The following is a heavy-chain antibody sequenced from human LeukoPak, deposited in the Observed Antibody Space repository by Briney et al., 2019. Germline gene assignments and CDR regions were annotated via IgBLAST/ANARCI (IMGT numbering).Heavy chain of an antibody. V-gene: IGHV4-4*07. CDR2: IYTSGST. CDR1: GGSISSYF. D-gene: IGHD3-10*01. Sequence: PSETLSLTCTGSGGSISSYFWSWIRQTAGKGLEWIGRIYTSGSTNYNPSLKSRVTMSVDTSKNQFSLKLSSVTAADTAAYYCARDLTMVRGNWFDPWGQGTLVTVSS. CDR3: ARDLTMVRGNWFDP. J-gene: IGHJ5*02.